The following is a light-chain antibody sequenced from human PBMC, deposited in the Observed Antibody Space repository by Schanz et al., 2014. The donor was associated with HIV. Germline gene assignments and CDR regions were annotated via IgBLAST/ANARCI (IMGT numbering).Light chain of an antibody. V-gene: IGLV2-14*03. CDR1: SSDVGASNY. CDR3: SSYAGSSTFV. CDR2: DVT. J-gene: IGLJ1*01. Sequence: QSALTQPASVSGSPGQSITISCTGSSSDVGASNYVSWYQQHPGEAPKLLIYDVTYRPSGISNRFSGSKSGNTASLTVSGLQAEDEADYYCSSYAGSSTFVFGTGTKLTVL.